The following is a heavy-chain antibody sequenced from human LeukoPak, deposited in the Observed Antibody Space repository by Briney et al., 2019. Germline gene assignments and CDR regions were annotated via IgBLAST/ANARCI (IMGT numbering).Heavy chain of an antibody. CDR1: GFTFSSYG. CDR2: IWYDGSNK. Sequence: PGRSLRLSCAASGFTFSSYGMHWVRQAPGKGLEWVAVIWYDGSNKYYADSVKGRFTISRDNSKNTLYLQMNSLRAEGTAVYYCARESNDYVWGSYRSFDYWGQGTLVTVSS. V-gene: IGHV3-33*01. D-gene: IGHD3-16*02. J-gene: IGHJ4*02. CDR3: ARESNDYVWGSYRSFDY.